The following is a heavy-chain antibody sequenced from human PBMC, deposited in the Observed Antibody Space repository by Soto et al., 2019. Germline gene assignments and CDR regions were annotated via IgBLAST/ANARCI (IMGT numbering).Heavy chain of an antibody. D-gene: IGHD2-15*01. CDR2: ISGSGGST. Sequence: GGSLRLSCAASGFTFSNYAMSWVRQAPGKGLEWVSGISGSGGSTYYADSVKGRFTISRDNSKNTLSLQMNSLRAEDTAIYYCAKHAVGYCSGDSCYSNYWGQGTLVTVSS. V-gene: IGHV3-23*01. J-gene: IGHJ4*02. CDR1: GFTFSNYA. CDR3: AKHAVGYCSGDSCYSNY.